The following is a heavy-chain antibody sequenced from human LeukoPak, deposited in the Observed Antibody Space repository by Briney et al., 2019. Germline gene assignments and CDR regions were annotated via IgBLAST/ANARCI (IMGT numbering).Heavy chain of an antibody. V-gene: IGHV4-4*08. CDR1: GASMSNHY. CDR3: ASRPGGSTWYGVFDY. CDR2: IYASETA. D-gene: IGHD6-13*01. Sequence: SETLSLTCTVSGASMSNHYWSWIRQSPGQGLEWIGYIYASETANYNPSLSSRVTMSLDTSKNQFSLQLTSVTAADTALYYCASRPGGSTWYGVFDYWSRGTLVTVSS. J-gene: IGHJ4*02.